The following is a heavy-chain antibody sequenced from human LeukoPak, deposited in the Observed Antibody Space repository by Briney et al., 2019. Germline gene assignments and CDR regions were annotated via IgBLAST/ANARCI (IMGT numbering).Heavy chain of an antibody. CDR2: IYYSGST. Sequence: KASETPSLTCTVSGGSISSSSYYWGWIRQPPGKGLEWIGSIYYSGSTYYNPSLKSRVTISVDTSKNQFSLKLSSVTAADTAVYYCARRSLVPAAYFDYWGQGTLVTVSS. CDR1: GGSISSSSYY. V-gene: IGHV4-39*01. CDR3: ARRSLVPAAYFDY. J-gene: IGHJ4*02. D-gene: IGHD2-2*01.